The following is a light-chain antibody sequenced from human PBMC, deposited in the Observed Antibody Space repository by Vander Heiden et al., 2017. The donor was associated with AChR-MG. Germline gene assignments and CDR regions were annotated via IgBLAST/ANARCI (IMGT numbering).Light chain of an antibody. CDR1: SSDVGAYNY. CDR2: EVS. V-gene: IGLV2-8*01. Sequence: QSALTQPPSASGSPGQSVTISCTGTSSDVGAYNYVSWYQQHPGKAPKLMIYEVSKRPSGVPDRFSGSKSGNTASLTVSGLQADDEAGYYCSSYAGSNNVVFGGGTKLTVL. J-gene: IGLJ3*02. CDR3: SSYAGSNNVV.